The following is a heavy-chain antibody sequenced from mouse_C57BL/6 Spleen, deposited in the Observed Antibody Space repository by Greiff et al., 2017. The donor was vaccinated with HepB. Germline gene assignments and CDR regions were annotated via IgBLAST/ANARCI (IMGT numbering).Heavy chain of an antibody. CDR3: ARRGDGSSYDYAMDY. Sequence: EVQLQQSGPELVKPGASVKMSCKASGYTFTDSNMHWVKQSHGKSLEWIGYINPNNGGTSYNQKFKGKATLTVNKSSSTAYMELRSLTSEDSAVYYCARRGDGSSYDYAMDYWGQGTSVTVSS. CDR1: GYTFTDSN. J-gene: IGHJ4*01. D-gene: IGHD1-1*01. CDR2: INPNNGGT. V-gene: IGHV1-22*01.